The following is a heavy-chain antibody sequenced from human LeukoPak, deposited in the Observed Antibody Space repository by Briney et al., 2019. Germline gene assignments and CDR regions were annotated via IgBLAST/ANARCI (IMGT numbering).Heavy chain of an antibody. V-gene: IGHV4-34*01. CDR2: INHSGSP. CDR3: ARGSSSPFDY. CDR1: GGSFSGYY. J-gene: IGHJ4*02. Sequence: SETLSLTCAVYGGSFSGYYWSWIRQPPGKGREWIGEINHSGSPYYNPPLKSRVTISVDRSKNQFSLKLSSVTAADAAVYYCARGSSSPFDYWGQGTLVTVSS. D-gene: IGHD6-13*01.